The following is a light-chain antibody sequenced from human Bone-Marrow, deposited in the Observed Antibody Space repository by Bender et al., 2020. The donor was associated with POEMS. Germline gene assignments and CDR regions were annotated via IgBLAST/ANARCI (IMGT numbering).Light chain of an antibody. CDR3: VAWDASLNGWV. V-gene: IGLV1-44*01. CDR2: SNN. Sequence: QSVLTQPPSVSGTPGQRVTIPCSVRSSNLGSYTVAWYQQLPGTAPKLVIHSNNQRPSGVPDRFSGSKSGASASLAITGLQSDDEAIYFCVAWDASLNGWVFGGGTKLTVL. CDR1: SSNLGSYT. J-gene: IGLJ3*02.